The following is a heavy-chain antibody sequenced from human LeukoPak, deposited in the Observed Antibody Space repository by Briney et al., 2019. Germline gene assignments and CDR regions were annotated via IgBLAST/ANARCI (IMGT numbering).Heavy chain of an antibody. Sequence: PGGSLRLSCAASGFSFSDYGMHWVRQAPGQGLEWMGWINPNSGGTNYAQKFQDRVSMTRDTSISTAYMQLSRLRSDDTAVYYCARSPHILTGENFDFWGQGTLLTVSS. CDR1: GFSFSDYG. CDR2: INPNSGGT. D-gene: IGHD3-9*01. CDR3: ARSPHILTGENFDF. J-gene: IGHJ4*02. V-gene: IGHV1-2*02.